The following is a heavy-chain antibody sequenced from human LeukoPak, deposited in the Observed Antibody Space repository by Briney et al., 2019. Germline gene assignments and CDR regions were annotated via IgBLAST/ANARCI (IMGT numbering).Heavy chain of an antibody. CDR2: INPSNGVT. Sequence: ASVKVSCKASGYTFTGYYMHWVRQAPGQGPEWMGVINPSNGVTDHAPKFQGRVTMTRDMSTSTVYMDLSSLRSEDTAVYYCARPPFFGYYFDFWGQGTLVTVSS. D-gene: IGHD3-3*02. CDR3: ARPPFFGYYFDF. J-gene: IGHJ4*02. CDR1: GYTFTGYY. V-gene: IGHV1-46*01.